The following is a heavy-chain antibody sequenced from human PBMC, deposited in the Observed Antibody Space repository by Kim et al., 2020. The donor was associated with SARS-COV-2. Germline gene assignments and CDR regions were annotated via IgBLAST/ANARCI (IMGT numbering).Heavy chain of an antibody. J-gene: IGHJ3*02. D-gene: IGHD6-13*01. Sequence: GGSLRLSCAASGFTFSSYAMHWVRQAPGKGLEWVAGISNDGSNKYYADSAKGRFIISRDNYKNTLYLQMNSLRAEDTAVYYCARDMCSSWFGPKDAFVIWGQGTMVTVS. CDR2: ISNDGSNK. CDR3: ARDMCSSWFGPKDAFVI. CDR1: GFTFSSYA. V-gene: IGHV3-30*04.